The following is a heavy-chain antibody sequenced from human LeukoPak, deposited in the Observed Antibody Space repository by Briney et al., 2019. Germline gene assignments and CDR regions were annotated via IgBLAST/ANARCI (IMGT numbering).Heavy chain of an antibody. D-gene: IGHD4-23*01. CDR1: GFAFSSYN. CDR2: ISSSSSYI. Sequence: GGSLRLSCAASGFAFSSYNMNWVRQAPGKGLEWVSSISSSSSYIYYADSVKGRFTISRDNAKNSLYLQMNSLRAEDTAVYYCARDYYGGNSEEAFDIWGQGTMVTVSS. J-gene: IGHJ3*02. CDR3: ARDYYGGNSEEAFDI. V-gene: IGHV3-21*01.